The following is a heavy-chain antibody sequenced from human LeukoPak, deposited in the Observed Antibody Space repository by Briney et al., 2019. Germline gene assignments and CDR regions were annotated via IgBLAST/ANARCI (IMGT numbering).Heavy chain of an antibody. CDR2: ISNDGSRT. V-gene: IGHV3-23*01. CDR3: AREGPGIPSRSTTFDY. J-gene: IGHJ4*02. Sequence: GGSLRLSCAASGFTFSNNAMSWVRLAPGKGLEWVSAISNDGSRTYYADSVKGRFTISRDNSKRTLYLEMNSLRAEDTAVYFCAREGPGIPSRSTTFDYWGQGTLVTVS. D-gene: IGHD3-16*02. CDR1: GFTFSNNA.